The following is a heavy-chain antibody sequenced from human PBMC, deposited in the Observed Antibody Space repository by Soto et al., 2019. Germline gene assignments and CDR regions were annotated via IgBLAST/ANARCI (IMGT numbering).Heavy chain of an antibody. V-gene: IGHV3-66*01. CDR3: ARDFVVGGPTINYYYGMDV. CDR2: IYSAGNT. Sequence: EVQLLESGGDLVQPGGSLRLSCAASGFTVSSNYMSWVRQAPGKGLECISIIYSAGNTYYADSVKGRFTISRDNSKNTLYLQMNSLGAEDTAVYYCARDFVVGGPTINYYYGMDVWGQGTTVTVSS. J-gene: IGHJ6*02. D-gene: IGHD1-26*01. CDR1: GFTVSSNY.